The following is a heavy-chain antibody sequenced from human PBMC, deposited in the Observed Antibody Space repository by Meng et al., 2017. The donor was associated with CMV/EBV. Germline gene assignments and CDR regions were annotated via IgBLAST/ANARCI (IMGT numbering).Heavy chain of an antibody. D-gene: IGHD3-3*01. CDR1: GFTFTSSA. CDR2: IVVGSGNT. J-gene: IGHJ5*02. Sequence: SVKVSCKASGFTFTSSAVQWVRQARGQRLEWIGWIVVGSGNTNYAQKFRERVTITRDMSTSTAYMELSSLRSEDTAVYYCAADLVEASYDFWSGYYGGGWFDPWGQGTLVTVSS. V-gene: IGHV1-58*01. CDR3: AADLVEASYDFWSGYYGGGWFDP.